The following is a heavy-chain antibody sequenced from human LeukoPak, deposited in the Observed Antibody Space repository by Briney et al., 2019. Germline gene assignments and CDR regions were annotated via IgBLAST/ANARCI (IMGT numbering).Heavy chain of an antibody. J-gene: IGHJ6*02. Sequence: SETLSLTCAVYGGSFSGYYWSWIRQPPGKGLEWIGEINHSGSTNYNPSLKSRVTISVDTSKNQFSLKLSSVTAADTAVYYCAGVDIVVVPAATAHYGMDVWGQGTTVTVSS. CDR1: GGSFSGYY. CDR3: AGVDIVVVPAATAHYGMDV. CDR2: INHSGST. V-gene: IGHV4-34*01. D-gene: IGHD2-2*01.